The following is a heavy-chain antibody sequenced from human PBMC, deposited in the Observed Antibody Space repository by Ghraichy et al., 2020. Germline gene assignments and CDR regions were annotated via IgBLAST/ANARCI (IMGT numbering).Heavy chain of an antibody. J-gene: IGHJ4*02. Sequence: GGSLRLSCAASGFTFSSYAMSWVRQAPGKGLEWVSAISASDGNTHYAESVKGRFTISRDNSKNTLYLQMNSLRAEDTAVYYCAKPSPYDTTWYGRVDYWGQGTLVTVSS. D-gene: IGHD6-13*01. CDR1: GFTFSSYA. CDR3: AKPSPYDTTWYGRVDY. CDR2: ISASDGNT. V-gene: IGHV3-23*01.